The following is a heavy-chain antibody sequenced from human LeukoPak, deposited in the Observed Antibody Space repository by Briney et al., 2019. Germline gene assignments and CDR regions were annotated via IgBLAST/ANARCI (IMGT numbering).Heavy chain of an antibody. CDR2: ISAYNGNT. Sequence: GASVKVSCKASGYTFTSYGISWVRQAPGQGLEWMGWISAYNGNTNYAQKFQGRVTMTRDMSTSTVYMELSSLRSEDTAVYYCARGGSYYSVASFDIWGQGTMVTVSS. CDR3: ARGGSYYSVASFDI. J-gene: IGHJ3*02. CDR1: GYTFTSYG. V-gene: IGHV1-18*01. D-gene: IGHD1-26*01.